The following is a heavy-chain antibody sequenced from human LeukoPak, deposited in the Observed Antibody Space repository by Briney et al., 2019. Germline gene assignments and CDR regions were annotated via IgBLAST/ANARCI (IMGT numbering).Heavy chain of an antibody. CDR1: GGSISSGGYS. V-gene: IGHV4-30-2*01. Sequence: SQTLSLTCAVSGGSISSGGYSWSWIRQPPGKGQEWIGYIHHSGSTYYNPSLKSRVTISVDRSKNQFSLKLSSVTAADTAVYYCARLVAATGNFDYWGQGTLVTVSS. CDR2: IHHSGST. CDR3: ARLVAATGNFDY. D-gene: IGHD6-13*01. J-gene: IGHJ4*02.